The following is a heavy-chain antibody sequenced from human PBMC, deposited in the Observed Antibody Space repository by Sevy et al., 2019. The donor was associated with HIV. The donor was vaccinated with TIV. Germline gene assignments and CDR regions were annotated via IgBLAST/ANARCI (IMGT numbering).Heavy chain of an antibody. Sequence: ASVKVSCKVSGYIFTELSMHWVRQAPGKGLERMGGFDPEDGETIYAQKFQGRVTMTEDTSTDTAYMDLSSLRSEDTAVYYCATYSVLLKGRYYDSSGYYLHYWGQGTLVTVSS. V-gene: IGHV1-24*01. J-gene: IGHJ4*02. CDR2: FDPEDGET. CDR3: ATYSVLLKGRYYDSSGYYLHY. CDR1: GYIFTELS. D-gene: IGHD3-22*01.